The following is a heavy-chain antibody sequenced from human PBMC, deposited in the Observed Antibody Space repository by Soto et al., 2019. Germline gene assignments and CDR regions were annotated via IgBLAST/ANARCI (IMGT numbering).Heavy chain of an antibody. D-gene: IGHD2-15*01. CDR2: IYYSGST. V-gene: IGHV4-59*08. Sequence: PSETLSLTCTVSGGSISSYYWSWIRQPPGKGLEWIGYIYYSGSTNYNPSLKSRVTISVDTSKNQFSLKLSSVTAADTAVYYCARARGARYFDYWGQGTLLTGSS. CDR1: GGSISSYY. J-gene: IGHJ4*02. CDR3: ARARGARYFDY.